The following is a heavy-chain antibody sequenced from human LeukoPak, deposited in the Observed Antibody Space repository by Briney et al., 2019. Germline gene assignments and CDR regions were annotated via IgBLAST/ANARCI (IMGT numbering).Heavy chain of an antibody. CDR2: IYYSGST. CDR3: ARERAPYYYDSSGYHRVFDY. J-gene: IGHJ4*02. D-gene: IGHD3-22*01. CDR1: GGSISSSRHY. Sequence: SETLSLTCTVSGGSISSSRHYWDWIRQPPGKGLEWIGSIYYSGSTYYNPSLKSRVTISVDTSKNQFSLKLSSVTAADTAVYYCARERAPYYYDSSGYHRVFDYWGQGTLVTVSS. V-gene: IGHV4-39*07.